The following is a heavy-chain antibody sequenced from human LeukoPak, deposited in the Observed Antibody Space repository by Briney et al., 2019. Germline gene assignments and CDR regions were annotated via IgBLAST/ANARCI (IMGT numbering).Heavy chain of an antibody. CDR2: IIPIFGTA. Sequence: PVKVSCKASGGTFSSYAISWLRQAPGQGLEWMGRIIPIFGTANYAQKFQGRVTITTDESTSTAYMELSSLRSEDTAVYYCARGSTPYYYYYMDVWGKGTTVTVSS. D-gene: IGHD2/OR15-2a*01. CDR1: GGTFSSYA. CDR3: ARGSTPYYYYYMDV. J-gene: IGHJ6*03. V-gene: IGHV1-69*05.